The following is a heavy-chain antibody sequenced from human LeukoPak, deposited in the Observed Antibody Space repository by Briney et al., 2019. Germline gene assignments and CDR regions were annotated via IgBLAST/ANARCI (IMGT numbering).Heavy chain of an antibody. CDR3: AREGGFLEWLSSPYNWFDP. Sequence: SETLSLTCTVSGGSISSSSYYWGWIRQPPGKGLEWIGSIYYSGSTYYNPSLKSRVTISVDTSKNQFSLKLSSVTAADTAVYYCAREGGFLEWLSSPYNWFDPWGQGTLVTVFS. CDR1: GGSISSSSYY. J-gene: IGHJ5*02. V-gene: IGHV4-39*07. CDR2: IYYSGST. D-gene: IGHD3-3*01.